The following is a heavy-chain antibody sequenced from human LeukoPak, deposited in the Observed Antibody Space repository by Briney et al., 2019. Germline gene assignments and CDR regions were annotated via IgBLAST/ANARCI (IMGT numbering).Heavy chain of an antibody. J-gene: IGHJ4*02. CDR3: ARLRDGYNLADY. CDR1: GFSFSNYA. V-gene: IGHV3-64*02. CDR2: ISSDGGST. Sequence: TGGSLRLSCAASGFSFSNYAMYWVRQAPGKGLEYVAIISSDGGSTFYVDSLRGRFTISRDNSKNTLYLQMGSLGSEDMAVYYCARLRDGYNLADYWGQGTLVTVSS. D-gene: IGHD5-24*01.